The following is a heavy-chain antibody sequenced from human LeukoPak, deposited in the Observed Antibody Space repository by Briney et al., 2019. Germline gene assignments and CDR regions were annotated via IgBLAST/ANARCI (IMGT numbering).Heavy chain of an antibody. Sequence: ASVKVSCKASGYTFTSYGISWVRQAPGQGLEWMGWISAYNGNTNYAQKLQGRVTMTTDTSTSTAYMELRSLRSDDTAVYYCARARGYYYDSSASAADYWGQGTLVTVSS. V-gene: IGHV1-18*01. CDR1: GYTFTSYG. D-gene: IGHD3-22*01. CDR3: ARARGYYYDSSASAADY. J-gene: IGHJ4*02. CDR2: ISAYNGNT.